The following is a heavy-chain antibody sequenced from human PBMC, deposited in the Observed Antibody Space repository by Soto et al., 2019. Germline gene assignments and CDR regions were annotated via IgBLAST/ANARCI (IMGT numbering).Heavy chain of an antibody. D-gene: IGHD6-13*01. CDR2: ISGSGGST. CDR3: AKDRGRVAAAPGLDLYYYYGMDV. V-gene: IGHV3-23*01. CDR1: GFTFSSYA. Sequence: GGSLRLSCAASGFTFSSYAMSWVRQAPGKGLEWVSAISGSGGSTYYADSVKGRFTISRDNSKNTLYLQMNSLRAEDTAVYYCAKDRGRVAAAPGLDLYYYYGMDVWGQGTTVTVSS. J-gene: IGHJ6*02.